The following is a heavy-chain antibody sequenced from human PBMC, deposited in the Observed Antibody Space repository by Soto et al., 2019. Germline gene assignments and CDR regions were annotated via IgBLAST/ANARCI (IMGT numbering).Heavy chain of an antibody. CDR3: VAGWLPTTYYDYGMDV. CDR1: GGTFSSYA. Sequence: QVQLVQSGAEVKKPGSSVKVSCKASGGTFSSYAISWVRQAPGQGLEWMGGIIPIFGTANYAQKFQGRVTITADESTSTDYVELRSVRSEDTAVYYCVAGWLPTTYYDYGMDVWGQGTTVTVSS. D-gene: IGHD5-12*01. V-gene: IGHV1-69*01. CDR2: IIPIFGTA. J-gene: IGHJ6*02.